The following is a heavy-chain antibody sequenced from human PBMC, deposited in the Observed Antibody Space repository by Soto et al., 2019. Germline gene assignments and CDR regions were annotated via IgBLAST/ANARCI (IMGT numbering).Heavy chain of an antibody. CDR3: ARAGRYDILTGYYTRNFGY. CDR1: GGSISSGDYY. CDR2: IYYSGST. Sequence: SETLSLTCTVSGGSISSGDYYWSWIRQPLGKGLEWIGYIYYSGSTYYNPSLKSRVTISVDTSKNQFSLKLSSVTAADTAVYYCARAGRYDILTGYYTRNFGYWGQGTLVTVSS. D-gene: IGHD3-9*01. V-gene: IGHV4-30-4*01. J-gene: IGHJ4*02.